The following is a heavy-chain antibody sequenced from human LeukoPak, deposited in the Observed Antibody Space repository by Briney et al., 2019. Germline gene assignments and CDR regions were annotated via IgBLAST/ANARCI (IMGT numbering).Heavy chain of an antibody. CDR3: ARHRPDDSSGSSFDY. D-gene: IGHD3-22*01. CDR1: GGSISSYY. J-gene: IGHJ4*02. CDR2: IYYSGST. Sequence: PSETLSLTCTVSGGSISSYYWSWIRQPPGKGLEWIGYIYYSGSTSYNPSLKSRVTISVDTSKNQFSLKLSSVTAADTAVYYCARHRPDDSSGSSFDYWGQGTLVTVSS. V-gene: IGHV4-59*08.